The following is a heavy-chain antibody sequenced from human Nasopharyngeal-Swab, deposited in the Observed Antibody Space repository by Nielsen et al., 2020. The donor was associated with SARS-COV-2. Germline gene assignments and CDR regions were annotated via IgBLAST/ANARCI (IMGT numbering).Heavy chain of an antibody. CDR2: ISVYNGNT. J-gene: IGHJ6*02. V-gene: IGHV1-18*01. CDR1: GYTFTSYG. CDR3: ARVVNTKGYYYYGMDV. D-gene: IGHD1-1*01. Sequence: ASVNVSCKASGYTFTSYGISWVRQAPGQGLEWMGWISVYNGNTNYAQKLQGRVTMTTDTSTSTAYMELRSLRSDDTAVYYCARVVNTKGYYYYGMDVWGRGTTVTVSS.